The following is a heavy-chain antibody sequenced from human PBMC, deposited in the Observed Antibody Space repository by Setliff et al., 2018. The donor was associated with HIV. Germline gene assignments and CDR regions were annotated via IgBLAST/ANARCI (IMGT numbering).Heavy chain of an antibody. V-gene: IGHV4-34*01. CDR1: GGAFNDYY. CDR3: ARGTYYNGGHLPLDS. Sequence: KASETLSLTCAVYGGAFNDYYWNWIRQPPGEGLQWIGEINHSGNINYNPSLRSRVTMSVDTSKKQFSLNVTSVTAADTAVYYCARGTYYNGGHLPLDSWGQGALVT. CDR2: INHSGNI. J-gene: IGHJ4*02. D-gene: IGHD2-8*01.